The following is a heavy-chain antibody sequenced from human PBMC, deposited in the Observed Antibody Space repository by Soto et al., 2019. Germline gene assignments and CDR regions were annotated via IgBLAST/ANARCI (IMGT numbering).Heavy chain of an antibody. D-gene: IGHD3-16*01. Sequence: EVQLVQSGAEVKKPGESLKIYCKGSGYSFTSYWIGWVRQMPGKGLEWMGIIYPGDSDTRYSPSFQGQVTISADKSIGTAYLQWSSLKASDTAMYYCARRVRSGEVPYDWFDPWGQGTLVTVSS. J-gene: IGHJ5*02. V-gene: IGHV5-51*03. CDR3: ARRVRSGEVPYDWFDP. CDR1: GYSFTSYW. CDR2: IYPGDSDT.